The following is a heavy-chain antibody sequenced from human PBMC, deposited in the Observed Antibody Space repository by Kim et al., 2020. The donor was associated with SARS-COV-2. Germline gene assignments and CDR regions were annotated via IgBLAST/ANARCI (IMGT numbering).Heavy chain of an antibody. J-gene: IGHJ1*01. Sequence: SETLSLTCTVSGGSISSSSYYWGWIRQPPGKGLEWIGSIYYSGSTYYNPSLKSRVTISVDTSKNQFSLKLSSVTAADTAVYYCAGTYYDFWSGYLYRFDFQHWGQGTLVTVSS. CDR2: IYYSGST. V-gene: IGHV4-39*01. D-gene: IGHD3-3*01. CDR3: AGTYYDFWSGYLYRFDFQH. CDR1: GGSISSSSYY.